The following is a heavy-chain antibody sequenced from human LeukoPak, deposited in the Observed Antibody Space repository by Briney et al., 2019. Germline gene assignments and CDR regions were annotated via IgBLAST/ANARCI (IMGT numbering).Heavy chain of an antibody. CDR2: MNPNSGNT. D-gene: IGHD1-26*01. J-gene: IGHJ4*02. CDR1: GYTFTSYD. V-gene: IGHV1-8*01. CDR3: ARGGPGAAYFDY. Sequence: ASVRVSCKASGYTFTSYDINWVRQATGQGLEWMGWMNPNSGNTGYAQKFQGRVTMTRNTSISTAYMELSSLRSEDTAVYYCARGGPGAAYFDYWGQGTLVTVSS.